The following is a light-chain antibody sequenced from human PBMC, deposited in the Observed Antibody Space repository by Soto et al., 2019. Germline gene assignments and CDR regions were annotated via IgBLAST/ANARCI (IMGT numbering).Light chain of an antibody. J-gene: IGLJ1*01. CDR3: CSYVGTSSSFV. CDR2: EVS. Sequence: QSVLTQPASVSGSPGQSITISCTGTRSDVGGYKYVSWYQQHPGKVPKLMIYEVSNRPSGVSNRFSGSKSGNTASLTISGLQADDEADYYCCSYVGTSSSFVFGTGTKVTV. CDR1: RSDVGGYKY. V-gene: IGLV2-14*01.